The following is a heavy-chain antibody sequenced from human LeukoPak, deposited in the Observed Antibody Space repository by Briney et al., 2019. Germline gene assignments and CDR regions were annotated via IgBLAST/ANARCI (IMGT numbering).Heavy chain of an antibody. D-gene: IGHD2-21*02. CDR3: AREVDIVVVTAGLDY. V-gene: IGHV3-11*01. Sequence: GGSLRLSCAASGFTFSDYYMSWIRQAPGKGLEWVSYISSSGSTIYYADSVKGRFTISRDNAKNSLYLQMNSLRAEDTAVYYCAREVDIVVVTAGLDYWGQGTLVTVSS. J-gene: IGHJ4*02. CDR1: GFTFSDYY. CDR2: ISSSGSTI.